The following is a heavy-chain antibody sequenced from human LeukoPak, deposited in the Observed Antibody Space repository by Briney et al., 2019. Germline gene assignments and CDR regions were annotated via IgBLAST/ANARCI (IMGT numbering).Heavy chain of an antibody. J-gene: IGHJ2*01. CDR3: ARTRSVTPAWWYFDL. CDR2: INHSGST. V-gene: IGHV4-34*01. D-gene: IGHD4-17*01. CDR1: GASFSGYY. Sequence: SETLSLTCAVYGASFSGYYWSWIRQPPGKGLEWIGEINHSGSTNYNPSLKSRVTISVDTSKNQFSLKLSSVTAADTAIYYCARTRSVTPAWWYFDLWGRGTQVTVSS.